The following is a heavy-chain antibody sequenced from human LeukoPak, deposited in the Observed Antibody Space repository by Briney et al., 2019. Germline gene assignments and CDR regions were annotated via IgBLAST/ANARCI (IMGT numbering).Heavy chain of an antibody. D-gene: IGHD6-19*01. V-gene: IGHV3-13*01. CDR3: ARGGIQVSGIDEFDY. CDR1: GFTFIDYD. Sequence: PGGSLRLSSAASGFTFIDYDMHWVRQVIGKGLEWVSAIGIRGDTHYSGSVKGRFTISRENAESSLYLQMNSLRAEDTAVYYCARGGIQVSGIDEFDYWGQGTLATVSS. J-gene: IGHJ4*02. CDR2: IGIRGDT.